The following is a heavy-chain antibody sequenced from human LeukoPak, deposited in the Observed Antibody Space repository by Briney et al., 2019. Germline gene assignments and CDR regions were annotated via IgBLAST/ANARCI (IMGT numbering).Heavy chain of an antibody. CDR2: INPNSGGT. V-gene: IGHV1-2*02. J-gene: IGHJ5*02. CDR1: GYTFTGYY. D-gene: IGHD5-12*01. CDR3: ARSAGGYDYVLGH. Sequence: ASVKVSCKASGYTFTGYYMHWVRQAPGQGLEWMGWINPNSGGTNYAQKFQGRVTMTRDTSISTAYMELSRLRSDDTAVYYCARSAGGYDYVLGHWGQGTLVTVSS.